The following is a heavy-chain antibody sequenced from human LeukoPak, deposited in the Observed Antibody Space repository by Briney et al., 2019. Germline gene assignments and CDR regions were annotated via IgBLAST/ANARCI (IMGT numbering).Heavy chain of an antibody. V-gene: IGHV1-69*04. J-gene: IGHJ6*02. CDR1: GGTFSSYA. Sequence: SVKVSCKASGGTFSSYAISWVRQAPGQGLEWMGRIIPILGIANYAQKFQGRVTITADKYTSTAYMELRSLRSEDTAVYYCEREGLRHMHVWGQGPTVTVSS. CDR3: EREGLRHMHV. CDR2: IIPILGIA. D-gene: IGHD5-12*01.